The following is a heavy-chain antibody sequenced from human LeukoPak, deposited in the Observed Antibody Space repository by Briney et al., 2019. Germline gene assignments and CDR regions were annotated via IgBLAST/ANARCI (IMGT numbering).Heavy chain of an antibody. CDR1: GSTFTSYG. V-gene: IGHV3-23*01. D-gene: IGHD2-15*01. J-gene: IGHJ4*02. CDR3: TKAPIVSCSGAFCYPFDS. CDR2: ITGSGGST. Sequence: PGGTLRLSCAASGSTFTSYGMRWVRPAPGRGLEWDSRITGSGGSTYDADSVKGRFTISRDNSKNTLFLQMNSLRAEDTAIYYCTKAPIVSCSGAFCYPFDSWGQGTLVTVSS.